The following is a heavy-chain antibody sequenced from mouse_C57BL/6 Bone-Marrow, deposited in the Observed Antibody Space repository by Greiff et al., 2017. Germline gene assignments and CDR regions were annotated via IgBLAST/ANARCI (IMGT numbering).Heavy chain of an antibody. J-gene: IGHJ3*01. D-gene: IGHD1-1*01. CDR2: IYPGGGYT. V-gene: IGHV1-63*01. CDR1: GYTFTNYW. Sequence: QVQLQQSGAELVRPGTSVKMSCKASGYTFTNYWIGWAKQRPGHGLEWTGDIYPGGGYTNYNEKFKGKATLTADKSSITADMQFSSLTSEDSAIAYCSREGLLRGGFAYGGQGTLVTVSA. CDR3: SREGLLRGGFAY.